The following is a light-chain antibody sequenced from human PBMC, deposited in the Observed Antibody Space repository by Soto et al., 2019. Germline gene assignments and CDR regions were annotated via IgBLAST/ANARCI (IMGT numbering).Light chain of an antibody. CDR3: QSYDSSLSGVV. Sequence: QSVLTQSPSVSGAPGQRVIISCTGSSSNLGANYDVHWYQQLPGTAPKLLIYDNTNRPSGVPDRFSGSKSGTSASLVITGLQAEDEADYYCQSYDSSLSGVVFGGGTKLTVL. CDR2: DNT. V-gene: IGLV1-40*01. J-gene: IGLJ2*01. CDR1: SSNLGANYD.